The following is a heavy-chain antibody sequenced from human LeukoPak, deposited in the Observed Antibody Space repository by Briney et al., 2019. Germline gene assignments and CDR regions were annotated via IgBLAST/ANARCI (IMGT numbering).Heavy chain of an antibody. V-gene: IGHV3-48*01. CDR3: ARLDHSGWLRLYHFCL. CDR1: GFTFSSYS. D-gene: IGHD6-19*01. J-gene: IGHJ4*02. CDR2: ISSSSGTI. Sequence: GGSLRLSCAPSGFTFSSYSMNWVRQAPGKGLEWVSYISSSSGTIYYADSVKGRFTISRDNAKNSLSLQMNSRSAEHTAFYFCARLDHSGWLRLYHFCLWGQGTLV.